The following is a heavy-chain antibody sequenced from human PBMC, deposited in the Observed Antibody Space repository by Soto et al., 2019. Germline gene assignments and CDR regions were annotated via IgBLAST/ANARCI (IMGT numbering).Heavy chain of an antibody. J-gene: IGHJ6*02. V-gene: IGHV3-23*01. CDR3: AKGPTIFGVVSYYYYGMDV. CDR2: ISGSGGST. Sequence: GGSLRLSCAASVFTFSGYAMSWVRQAPGKGLEWVSAISGSGGSTYYADSVKGRFTISRDNSKNTLYLQMNSLRAEDTAVYYCAKGPTIFGVVSYYYYGMDVWGQGTTVTVSS. D-gene: IGHD3-3*01. CDR1: VFTFSGYA.